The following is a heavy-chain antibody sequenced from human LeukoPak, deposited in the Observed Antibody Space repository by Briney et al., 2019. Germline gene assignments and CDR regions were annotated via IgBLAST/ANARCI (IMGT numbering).Heavy chain of an antibody. CDR2: INPNSSCT. V-gene: IGHV1-2*02. J-gene: IGHJ4*02. CDR1: GYTFTGYS. Sequence: GASVRVSCTASGYTFTGYSMHWVRQAPGQGLEWMGWINPNSSCTYYAQTFQGRVTITRDKSISTAYMEVNRLRSDDTAVDYCARGCSTSRYQWLVFCDYWGERTRVSVSS. D-gene: IGHD6-19*01. CDR3: ARGCSTSRYQWLVFCDY.